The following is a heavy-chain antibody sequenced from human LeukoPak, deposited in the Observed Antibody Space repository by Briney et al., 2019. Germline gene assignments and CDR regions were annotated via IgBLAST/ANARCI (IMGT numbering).Heavy chain of an antibody. D-gene: IGHD2-2*01. CDR2: ISGSGGST. V-gene: IGHV3-23*01. J-gene: IGHJ4*02. CDR1: GFTFSNYG. CDR3: AKDSLRTVPKASFDS. Sequence: PGGSLRLSCAASGFTFSNYGMSWVRQAPGKGLEWVSGISGSGGSTYYADSAKGRFTISRDNSKNTLFLQMNSLRAEDRAVYYCAKDSLRTVPKASFDSRGQGTLVTVSS.